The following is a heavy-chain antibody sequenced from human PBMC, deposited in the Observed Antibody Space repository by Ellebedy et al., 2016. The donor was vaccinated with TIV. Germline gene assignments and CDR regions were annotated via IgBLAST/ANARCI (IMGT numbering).Heavy chain of an antibody. Sequence: GESLKISXKGSGYSFTSHWIGWVRQMPGKGLEWMGIIYPGDSDTRYSPSFQGQVTISADKSISTAYLQWSSLKASDTAMYYCARQAFDPYNWFDPWGQGTLVTVSS. J-gene: IGHJ5*02. CDR1: GYSFTSHW. V-gene: IGHV5-51*01. CDR2: IYPGDSDT. CDR3: ARQAFDPYNWFDP. D-gene: IGHD3-9*01.